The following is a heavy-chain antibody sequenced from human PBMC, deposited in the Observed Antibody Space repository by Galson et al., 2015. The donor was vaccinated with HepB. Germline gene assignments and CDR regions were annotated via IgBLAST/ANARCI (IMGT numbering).Heavy chain of an antibody. CDR2: VRSEANCYAK. CDR3: IRLGDLSGYSSR. CDR1: GFIIGGSA. Sequence: SLRLSCAAYGFIIGGSAIDGARQAYGKGLVWGGRVRSEANCYAKLYVPSLKGRFTISRDDSKNMAYLHMRSLKTEDTAVYYCIRLGDLSGYSSRWGQGTLVTVSS. D-gene: IGHD2-2*01. V-gene: IGHV3-73*01. J-gene: IGHJ4*02.